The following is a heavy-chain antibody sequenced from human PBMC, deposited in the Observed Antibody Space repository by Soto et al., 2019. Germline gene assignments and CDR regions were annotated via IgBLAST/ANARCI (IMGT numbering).Heavy chain of an antibody. CDR2: IYYSGST. Sequence: SETLSLTCTVSGGSISSYYWSWIRQPPGKGLEWIGYIYYSGSTNYNPSLKSRVTISVDTSKNQFSLKLSSVTAADTAVYYCARVSGNYYGSFDYWGQGTLVTVSS. J-gene: IGHJ4*02. CDR1: GGSISSYY. V-gene: IGHV4-59*08. D-gene: IGHD1-26*01. CDR3: ARVSGNYYGSFDY.